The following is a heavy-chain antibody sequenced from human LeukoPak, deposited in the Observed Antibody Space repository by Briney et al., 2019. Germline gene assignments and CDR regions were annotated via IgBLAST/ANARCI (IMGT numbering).Heavy chain of an antibody. Sequence: GGSLRLSCAASGFTFSTYGMSWVRQAPGKGLGWVSGISGSGGSRFYTDSVKGRFTISRDNSKNTLYLQMNSLRAEDTAVYYCAKLREWELPDLFDYWGQGTLVTVSS. CDR3: AKLREWELPDLFDY. V-gene: IGHV3-23*01. CDR2: ISGSGGSR. D-gene: IGHD1-26*01. J-gene: IGHJ4*02. CDR1: GFTFSTYG.